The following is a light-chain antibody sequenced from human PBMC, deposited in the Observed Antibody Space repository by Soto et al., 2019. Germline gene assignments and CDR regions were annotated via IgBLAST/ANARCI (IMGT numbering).Light chain of an antibody. V-gene: IGKV3-11*01. CDR3: QQRSNWPPEYT. J-gene: IGKJ2*01. CDR1: QSVSSY. Sequence: IVLTQSPATLSLSPGERATLSCRASQSVSSYLAWYQQKPGQAPRLLIYDASNRATGIPARFSGSGSGTDFTLTISSLEPEDFAVYYCQQRSNWPPEYTFGQGTKVDIK. CDR2: DAS.